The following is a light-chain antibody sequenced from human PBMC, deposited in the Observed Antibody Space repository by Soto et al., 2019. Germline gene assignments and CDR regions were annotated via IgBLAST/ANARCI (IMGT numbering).Light chain of an antibody. Sequence: QSALTQPASVSGSPGQSITISCTGTSSDVGGYNYVSWYQQHPGKAPKLMIYDVSNRPSGVSNRFSGSKSGNTASLTISGLQAEDEADYYWSSYTSSSTTLAVFGGGTQLTVL. CDR3: SSYTSSSTTLAV. J-gene: IGLJ7*01. CDR1: SSDVGGYNY. CDR2: DVS. V-gene: IGLV2-14*01.